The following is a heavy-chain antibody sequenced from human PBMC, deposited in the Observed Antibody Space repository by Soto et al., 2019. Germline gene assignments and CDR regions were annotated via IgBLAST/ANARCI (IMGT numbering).Heavy chain of an antibody. CDR1: GGSISSGGYY. J-gene: IGHJ3*02. CDR3: ARGGYSGYVFIAFDI. CDR2: MYYSGST. Sequence: PSETLSLTCTVSGGSISSGGYYWSWIRQHPGKGLEWIGYMYYSGSTYYNPSLKSRVTISRDTSKNQFSLKLSSVTAADTAVYYCARGGYSGYVFIAFDIRGQGTMVTVSS. D-gene: IGHD5-12*01. V-gene: IGHV4-31*03.